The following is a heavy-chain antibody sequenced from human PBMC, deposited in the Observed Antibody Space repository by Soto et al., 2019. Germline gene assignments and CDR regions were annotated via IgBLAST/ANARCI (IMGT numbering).Heavy chain of an antibody. CDR2: INPNSGGT. CDR3: ARGRTMIVGLDPLKHFDY. J-gene: IGHJ4*02. D-gene: IGHD3-22*01. CDR1: GYTFTGYY. Sequence: EASVKVSCKASGYTFTGYYMHWVRQAPGQGLEWMGWINPNSGGTNYAQKFQGWVTMTRDTSISTAYMELSRLRSDDTAVYYCARGRTMIVGLDPLKHFDYWGQGTLVTVSS. V-gene: IGHV1-2*04.